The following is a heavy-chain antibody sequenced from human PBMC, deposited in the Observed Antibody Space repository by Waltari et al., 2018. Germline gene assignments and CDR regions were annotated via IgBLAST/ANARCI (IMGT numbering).Heavy chain of an antibody. CDR3: ATRYYPSYGMDV. CDR2: CDPEDGET. CDR1: GYTLTELS. V-gene: IGHV1-24*01. J-gene: IGHJ6*02. Sequence: QVQLVQSGAEVKKPGASVKVPCKVSGYTLTELSMHWVRQAPGKGLEWLGGCDPEDGETIYAQKFQGRVTMTEDTSTDTAYMELSSLRSEDTAVYYCATRYYPSYGMDVWGQGTTVTVSS. D-gene: IGHD3-10*01.